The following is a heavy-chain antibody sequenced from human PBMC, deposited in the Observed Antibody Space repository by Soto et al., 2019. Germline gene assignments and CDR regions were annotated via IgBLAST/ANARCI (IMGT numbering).Heavy chain of an antibody. CDR2: IYPGDSDT. CDR3: ARDYIAVVTANQPYYYYYGMDV. J-gene: IGHJ6*02. CDR1: GYSFTSYW. D-gene: IGHD2-21*02. V-gene: IGHV5-51*01. Sequence: GESLKISCKGSGYSFTSYWIGWVRQMRGKGLEWMGIIYPGDSDTRYSPSFQGQVTISADKSISTAYLQWSSLRDEDTAVYYCARDYIAVVTANQPYYYYYGMDVWGQGTTVTVSS.